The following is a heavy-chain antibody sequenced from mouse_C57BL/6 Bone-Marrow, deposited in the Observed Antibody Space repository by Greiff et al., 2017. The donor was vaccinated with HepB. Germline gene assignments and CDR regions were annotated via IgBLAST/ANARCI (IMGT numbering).Heavy chain of an antibody. CDR1: GYAFTNYL. D-gene: IGHD2-3*01. J-gene: IGHJ3*01. CDR2: INPGSGGT. Sequence: VQLQQSGAELVRPGTSVKVSCKASGYAFTNYLIEWVKQRPGQGLEWIGVINPGSGGTNYNEKFKGKATLTAAKSSSTAYRQLSSLTSEDSAVYFCAIRWLLGAYWGRGTLVTVSA. V-gene: IGHV1-54*01. CDR3: AIRWLLGAY.